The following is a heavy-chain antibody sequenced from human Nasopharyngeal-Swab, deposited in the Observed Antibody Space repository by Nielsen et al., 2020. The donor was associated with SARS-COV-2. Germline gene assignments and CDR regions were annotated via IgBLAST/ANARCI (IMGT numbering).Heavy chain of an antibody. D-gene: IGHD6-13*01. CDR3: TSRIAAAGSLSYYYGMDV. J-gene: IGHJ6*02. V-gene: IGHV3-73*01. CDR1: GFTFSGSA. Sequence: GESLKISCAASGFTFSGSAMHWVRQASGKGLKWVGRIRSKANSYATAYAASVKGRFTISRDDSKNTAYLQMNSLKTEDTAVYYCTSRIAAAGSLSYYYGMDVWGQGTTVTVSS. CDR2: IRSKANSYAT.